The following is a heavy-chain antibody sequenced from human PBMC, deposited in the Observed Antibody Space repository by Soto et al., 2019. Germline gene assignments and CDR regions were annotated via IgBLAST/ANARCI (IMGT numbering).Heavy chain of an antibody. CDR3: ARGDSSGLGY. J-gene: IGHJ4*02. CDR1: GGSISSYY. D-gene: IGHD6-19*01. Sequence: PSETLSLTCTVSGGSISSYYWSWIRQPPGKGLEWIGYIYYSGGTNYNPSLKSRVTISVDTSKNQFSLKLSSVTAADTAVYYCARGDSSGLGYWGQGTLVTVSS. CDR2: IYYSGGT. V-gene: IGHV4-59*01.